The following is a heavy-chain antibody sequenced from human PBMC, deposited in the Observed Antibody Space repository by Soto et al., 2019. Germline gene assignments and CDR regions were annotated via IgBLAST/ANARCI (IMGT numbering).Heavy chain of an antibody. Sequence: PSETRSLTCAVYGGSFSGYYWSWIRQPPWKGLEWIGEINHSGSTNYNPSLKSRVTISVDTSKNQFSLKLSSVTAADTAVYYCARERSAGIGATIKVFRNWFEPRGQGTQVTVTA. CDR3: ARERSAGIGATIKVFRNWFEP. CDR1: GGSFSGYY. J-gene: IGHJ5*02. D-gene: IGHD5-12*01. CDR2: INHSGST. V-gene: IGHV4-34*01.